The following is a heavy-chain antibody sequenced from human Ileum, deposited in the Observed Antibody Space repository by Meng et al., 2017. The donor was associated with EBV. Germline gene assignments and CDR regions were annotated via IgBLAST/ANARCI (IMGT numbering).Heavy chain of an antibody. D-gene: IGHD3-10*01. V-gene: IGHV1-3*01. Sequence: QVQLVQSGSELXXXXXSXKVXXXASGYTFTSYAMHWVRQAPGQRLEWMGWINAGNGNTKYSQKFQGRVTITRDTSASTAYMELSSLRSEDTAVYYCARDQGAWFGEAPRFDYWGQGTLVTVSS. CDR1: GYTFTSYA. CDR2: INAGNGNT. CDR3: ARDQGAWFGEAPRFDY. J-gene: IGHJ4*02.